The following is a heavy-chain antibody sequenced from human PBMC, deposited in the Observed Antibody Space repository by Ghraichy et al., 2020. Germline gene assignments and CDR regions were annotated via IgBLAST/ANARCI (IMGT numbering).Heavy chain of an antibody. CDR1: GFTFSSSA. CDR3: AKADYDILTGSFDY. CDR2: ISASGGSA. V-gene: IGHV3-23*01. Sequence: GGSLRLSCAASGFTFSSSAMNWVRQAPGKGLEWVSAISASGGSAYYADSVKGRFTISRDNSKNTLYLQMNSLRAEDTAVYYCAKADYDILTGSFDYWGQGTLVTVSS. J-gene: IGHJ4*02. D-gene: IGHD3-9*01.